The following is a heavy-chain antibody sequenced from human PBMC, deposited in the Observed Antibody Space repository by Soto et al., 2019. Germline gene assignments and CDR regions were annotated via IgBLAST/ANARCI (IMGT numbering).Heavy chain of an antibody. CDR2: ISGYNGYP. Sequence: QVQLVQSGAGVRMPGASVNVSCKTSGYIFTNYGVAWVRQAPGQGLELVAWISGYNGYPKHTQKSQGRATVTTDTTTRTGYMELRNLSSDDTAVYYCARASAGALYDFWGQGTRVTVSS. D-gene: IGHD6-13*01. CDR1: GYIFTNYG. V-gene: IGHV1-18*01. J-gene: IGHJ4*02. CDR3: ARASAGALYDF.